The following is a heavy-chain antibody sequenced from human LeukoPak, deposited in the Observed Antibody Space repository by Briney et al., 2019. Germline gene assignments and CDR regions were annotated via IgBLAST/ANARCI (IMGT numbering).Heavy chain of an antibody. CDR1: GYTFTSYD. D-gene: IGHD6-13*01. J-gene: IGHJ6*02. Sequence: ASVKVSCKASGYTFTSYDINWVRQATGQGLEWMGWMSPNSGNTGYAQKFQGRVTMTRNTSISTAYMELSSLRSEDTAVYYCARLPGYSSSWYRYYYYYGMDVWGQGTTVTVSS. CDR2: MSPNSGNT. V-gene: IGHV1-8*01. CDR3: ARLPGYSSSWYRYYYYYGMDV.